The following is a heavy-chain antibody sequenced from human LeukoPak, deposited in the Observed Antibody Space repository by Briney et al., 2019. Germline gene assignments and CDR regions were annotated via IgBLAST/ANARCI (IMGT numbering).Heavy chain of an antibody. CDR3: ARDRRVYSSSWYEYGY. V-gene: IGHV1-69*01. CDR1: GGTFSSYA. CDR2: IIPIFGTA. J-gene: IGHJ4*02. Sequence: GASVKVSCKASGGTFSSYAISWVRQAPGQGLEWMGGIIPIFGTANYAQKFQGRVTITADESTSTAYMELRSLRSDDTAVYYCARDRRVYSSSWYEYGYWGQGTLVTVSS. D-gene: IGHD6-13*01.